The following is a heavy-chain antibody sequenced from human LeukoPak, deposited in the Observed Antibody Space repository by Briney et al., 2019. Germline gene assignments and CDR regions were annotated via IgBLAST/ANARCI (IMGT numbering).Heavy chain of an antibody. CDR2: INSDGTSR. D-gene: IGHD6-19*01. CDR1: GFTFSTYW. J-gene: IGHJ4*02. Sequence: GGSLRLSCAASGFTFSTYWTHWVRQAPGKGLVWVSRINSDGTSRSYADSVKGRFTIYRDNAKNTLYLQMNSLRAEDTAVYYCAREVAVAGRGIDYWGQGTLVTVSS. V-gene: IGHV3-74*01. CDR3: AREVAVAGRGIDY.